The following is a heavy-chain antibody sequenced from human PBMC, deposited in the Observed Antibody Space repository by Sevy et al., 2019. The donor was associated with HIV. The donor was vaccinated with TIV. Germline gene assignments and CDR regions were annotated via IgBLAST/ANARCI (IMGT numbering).Heavy chain of an antibody. CDR2: MNCDSGNT. J-gene: IGHJ4*02. V-gene: IGHV1-8*02. D-gene: IGHD2-2*03. CDR3: ARGLDIFDY. Sequence: ASVKVSCMTSGYTFTSYDINWVRQAPGEGLEWMGWMNCDSGNTGYAQKFQGRVTMTRDTSINTAYMELSSLRSEDTAVYYCARGLDIFDYWGQGTLVTVSS. CDR1: GYTFTSYD.